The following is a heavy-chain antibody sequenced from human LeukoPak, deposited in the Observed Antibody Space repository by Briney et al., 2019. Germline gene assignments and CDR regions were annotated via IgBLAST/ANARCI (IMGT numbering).Heavy chain of an antibody. D-gene: IGHD5-24*01. CDR1: GYTFTSYY. Sequence: ASPKGSCEASGYTFTSYYMHWVRQAPGQGLEWMGIINPIGGSTHYAQKIQGRVTMTRDTTTSTVYMERSSLRSEDTAVYYCARSGQIRRDGYKGSDYWGQGTLVTVSS. CDR2: INPIGGST. J-gene: IGHJ4*02. CDR3: ARSGQIRRDGYKGSDY. V-gene: IGHV1-46*01.